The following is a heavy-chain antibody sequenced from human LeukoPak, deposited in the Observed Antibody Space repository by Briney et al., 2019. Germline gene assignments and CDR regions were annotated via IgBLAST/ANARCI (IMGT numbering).Heavy chain of an antibody. D-gene: IGHD2-15*01. CDR3: ARTPDIVVVVADWFDP. J-gene: IGHJ5*02. CDR2: ISGSGGST. V-gene: IGHV3-23*01. CDR1: GFTFNSYA. Sequence: GGSLRLSCAASGFTFNSYAMNWVRQAPGKGLEWVSSISGSGGSTNYADSVKGRFTISRDNSRNTVYLQMNSLRAEDTAVYYCARTPDIVVVVADWFDPWGQGTLVTVSS.